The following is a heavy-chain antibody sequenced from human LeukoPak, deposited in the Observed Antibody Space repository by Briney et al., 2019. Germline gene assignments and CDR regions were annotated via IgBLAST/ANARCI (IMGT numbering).Heavy chain of an antibody. CDR3: AKDVYNWNFCFDY. CDR1: GFTFSSYA. D-gene: IGHD1-7*01. V-gene: IGHV3-23*01. Sequence: GGSLRLSCAASGFTFSSYAMSWVRQAPGKGREWVSAISASGYSTYYADSVKGRFTISRDNSKKTLYLQMNSLRAEDTAIFYCAKDVYNWNFCFDYWGQGTLVTVSS. J-gene: IGHJ4*02. CDR2: ISASGYST.